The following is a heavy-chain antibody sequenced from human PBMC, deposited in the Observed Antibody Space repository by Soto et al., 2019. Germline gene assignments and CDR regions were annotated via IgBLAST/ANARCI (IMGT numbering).Heavy chain of an antibody. CDR2: IIPIFGTA. CDR3: ARALSDPLWLKGDYYYYYGMDV. D-gene: IGHD5-18*01. CDR1: GGTFSSDA. J-gene: IGHJ6*02. Sequence: SVNVSCKASGGTFSSDAISWVRQAPGQGLEWMGGIIPIFGTANYAQKFQGRVTVTADKSTSTAYMELSSLRSADTAVYYCARALSDPLWLKGDYYYYYGMDVWSQGTTVTVS. V-gene: IGHV1-69*06.